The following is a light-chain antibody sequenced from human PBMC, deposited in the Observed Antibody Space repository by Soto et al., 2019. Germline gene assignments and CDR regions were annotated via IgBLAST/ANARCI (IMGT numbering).Light chain of an antibody. Sequence: EIVLTQSPATLSLSPGERATLSCRASQRVSSYLAWYQQKPGQAPRLLLYDASNRATGIPARFSGSGSGTDFTLTISSLEPEDFAVYYCQQRSNWPLLTFGGGTKVEIK. V-gene: IGKV3-11*01. CDR2: DAS. J-gene: IGKJ4*01. CDR3: QQRSNWPLLT. CDR1: QRVSSY.